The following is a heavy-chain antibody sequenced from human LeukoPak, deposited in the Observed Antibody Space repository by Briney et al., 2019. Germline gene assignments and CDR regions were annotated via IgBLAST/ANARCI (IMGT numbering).Heavy chain of an antibody. J-gene: IGHJ4*02. D-gene: IGHD3-10*01. Sequence: SETLSLTCTVSGGSISSYYWSWIRQPAGKGLEWIGRIYTSGSTNYNPSLKSRVTMSVDTSKNQFSLKLSSVTAADTAVYYCARGVYEGSGSYFSFDYWGQGTLCTVSS. CDR2: IYTSGST. CDR1: GGSISSYY. CDR3: ARGVYEGSGSYFSFDY. V-gene: IGHV4-4*07.